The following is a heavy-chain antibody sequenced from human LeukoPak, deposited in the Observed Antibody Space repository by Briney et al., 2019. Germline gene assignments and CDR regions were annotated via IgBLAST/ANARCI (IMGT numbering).Heavy chain of an antibody. J-gene: IGHJ6*03. CDR1: GFTFSNYA. Sequence: GGSLRLSCAASGFTFSNYAMMWVRQAPGKGLEWVSAIRGSGGGTQYADSVGGRFTISRDNSKNTLYLQMNSLRAEDTAVYYCAKDEEWRYYYYMDVWGKGITVTVSS. CDR2: IRGSGGGT. V-gene: IGHV3-23*01. D-gene: IGHD3-3*01. CDR3: AKDEEWRYYYYMDV.